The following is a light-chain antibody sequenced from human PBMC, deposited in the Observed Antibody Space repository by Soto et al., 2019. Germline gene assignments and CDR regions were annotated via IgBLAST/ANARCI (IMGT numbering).Light chain of an antibody. Sequence: EIVLTQSPGTLSLSPGERATLSCRASQSVSSNLAWYQQKPGQAPRLLIYGASSRATGIPDRISGSGSGTDFTLTISRLEPEDFAVYCCQQYGSSSYTFGQGTKLEIK. CDR3: QQYGSSSYT. CDR2: GAS. J-gene: IGKJ2*01. CDR1: QSVSSN. V-gene: IGKV3-20*01.